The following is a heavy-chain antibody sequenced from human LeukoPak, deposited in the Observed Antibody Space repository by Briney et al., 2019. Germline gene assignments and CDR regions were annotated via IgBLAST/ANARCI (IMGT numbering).Heavy chain of an antibody. CDR2: ISYDGSNK. CDR3: AKDGPPAEYFQH. V-gene: IGHV3-30*18. Sequence: GGSLRLSCAASGFTFSSYGMHWVRQAPGKGLEWVAVISYDGSNKYYADSVKGRFTISRDNSKNTLYLQMNSPRAEDTAVYYCAKDGPPAEYFQHWGQGTLVTVSS. CDR1: GFTFSSYG. J-gene: IGHJ1*01.